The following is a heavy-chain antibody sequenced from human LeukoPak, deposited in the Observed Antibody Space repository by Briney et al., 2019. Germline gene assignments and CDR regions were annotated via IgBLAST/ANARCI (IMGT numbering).Heavy chain of an antibody. CDR1: GFTFSSYV. CDR3: AKGFSGSYTFDY. CDR2: ISGSGGRT. Sequence: PGGSLRLSCAASGFTFSSYVMSWVRQAPGKGLEWVSAISGSGGRTYYADSVKGRFTISRDNSKNTLYLQMNSLRAEDTAVYYCAKGFSGSYTFDYWGQGTLVTVSS. J-gene: IGHJ4*02. V-gene: IGHV3-23*01. D-gene: IGHD1-26*01.